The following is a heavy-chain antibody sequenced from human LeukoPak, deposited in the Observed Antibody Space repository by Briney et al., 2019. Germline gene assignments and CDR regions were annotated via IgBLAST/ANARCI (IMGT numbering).Heavy chain of an antibody. J-gene: IGHJ4*02. D-gene: IGHD1-26*01. Sequence: ASVKVSCKVSGHTLTDLSTHWVRRAPGGGLEWMGTIDPEDGETTYAQKFQGRVTMTEGTATDTAYMELRSMRTEDTAVYYCAREGIYSPLDYWGQGTLVTVSS. V-gene: IGHV1-24*01. CDR2: IDPEDGET. CDR1: GHTLTDLS. CDR3: AREGIYSPLDY.